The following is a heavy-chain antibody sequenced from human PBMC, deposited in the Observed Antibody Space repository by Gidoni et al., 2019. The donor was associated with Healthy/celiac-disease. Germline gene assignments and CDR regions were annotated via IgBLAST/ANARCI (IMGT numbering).Heavy chain of an antibody. V-gene: IGHV4-38-2*02. Sequence: QVQLQESGPGLVKPSETLSLTCAVPGSSISSGYYWGWIRQPPGKGLEWIGSIYHSGSTYYNPSLKSRVTISVDTSNNQFSLKLSSVTAADTAVYYCARDFRTPVATGGQDDAFDIWGQGTMVTVSS. D-gene: IGHD5-12*01. CDR3: ARDFRTPVATGGQDDAFDI. CDR1: GSSISSGYY. J-gene: IGHJ3*02. CDR2: IYHSGST.